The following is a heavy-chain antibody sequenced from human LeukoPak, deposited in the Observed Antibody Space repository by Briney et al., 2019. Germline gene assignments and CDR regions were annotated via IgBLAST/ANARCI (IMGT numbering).Heavy chain of an antibody. J-gene: IGHJ6*03. D-gene: IGHD4-11*01. CDR1: GYTFNGYY. V-gene: IGHV1-2*02. CDR3: VRDTDDYYYMDV. CDR2: INPNSGGT. Sequence: ASVKVSCKASGYTFNGYYIHWVRQAPGQGLEWMGWINPNSGGTNYAQKFQGRVTMTTDTSTSTAYMELRSLRSDDTAVYYCVRDTDDYYYMDVWGKGTTVTVSS.